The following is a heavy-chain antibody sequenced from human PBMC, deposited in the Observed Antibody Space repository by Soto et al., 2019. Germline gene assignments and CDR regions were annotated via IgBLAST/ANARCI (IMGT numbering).Heavy chain of an antibody. V-gene: IGHV3-23*01. D-gene: IGHD6-19*01. Sequence: EVQLLESGGGLVQPGGSLRLSCAASGFTFSSYAMSWVRQAPGKGLEWVSAISGSGGSTYYADSVKGRFTISRDNSKNTLYLQMNSLRAEDTAVSYCAKFHSSGWYPGDWGQGTLVTVSS. CDR1: GFTFSSYA. J-gene: IGHJ4*02. CDR2: ISGSGGST. CDR3: AKFHSSGWYPGD.